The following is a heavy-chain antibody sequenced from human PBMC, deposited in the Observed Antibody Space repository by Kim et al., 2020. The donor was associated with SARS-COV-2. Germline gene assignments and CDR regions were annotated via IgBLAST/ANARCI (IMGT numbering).Heavy chain of an antibody. CDR2: IYYSGST. Sequence: SETLSLTCAVSGGSISSGGYSWSWIRQPPGKGLEWIGYIYYSGSTYYNPSLKSRVTISVDRSKNQFSLNLSSVTAADTAVYYCASDRNFDPDYGMDGGG. J-gene: IGHJ6*02. CDR1: GGSISSGGYS. CDR3: ASDRNFDPDYGMDG. V-gene: IGHV4-30-2*01. D-gene: IGHD3-9*01.